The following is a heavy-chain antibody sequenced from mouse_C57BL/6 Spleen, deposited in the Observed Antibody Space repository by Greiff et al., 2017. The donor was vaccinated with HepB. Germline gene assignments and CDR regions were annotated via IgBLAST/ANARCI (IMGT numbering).Heavy chain of an antibody. V-gene: IGHV2-6-1*01. CDR1: GFSFTSYG. D-gene: IGHD2-12*01. J-gene: IGHJ1*03. CDR2: IWSDGST. Sequence: QVQLKESGPGLVAPSQSLSITCTVSGFSFTSYGVHWVRQPPGKGLEWLVVIWSDGSTTYNSALKSRLSISKDNSKSQVFLKMNSLQTDDTAMYYCARHYDPYWYFDVWGTGTTVTVSS. CDR3: ARHYDPYWYFDV.